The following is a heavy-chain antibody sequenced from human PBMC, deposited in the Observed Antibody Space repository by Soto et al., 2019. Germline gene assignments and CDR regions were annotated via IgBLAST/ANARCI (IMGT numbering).Heavy chain of an antibody. Sequence: SETLSLTCTVSGGSASSGSNYWSWIRQPPGKGLEWIGYIYNSGSTNYNPSLKSRVTISVDTSKRQFSLKLSSVTAADTAVYYCARTDEPVYFDYWGQGALVTVSS. CDR1: GGSASSGSNY. J-gene: IGHJ4*02. D-gene: IGHD2-2*01. CDR3: ARTDEPVYFDY. CDR2: IYNSGST. V-gene: IGHV4-61*01.